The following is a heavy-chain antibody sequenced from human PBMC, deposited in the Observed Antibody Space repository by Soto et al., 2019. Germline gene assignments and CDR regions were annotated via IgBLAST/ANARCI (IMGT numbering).Heavy chain of an antibody. D-gene: IGHD3-22*01. CDR2: IIPIFGTA. Sequence: QVQLVQSGAEVKKPGSSVKVSCKASGGTFSSYAISWVRQAPGQGLEWMGEIIPIFGTANYAQKFQGRVTINADESTSTAYMELSRLRSEDTAVYYCARDRGPSSGYYPYWFDPWGQGTLVTVSS. J-gene: IGHJ5*02. V-gene: IGHV1-69*12. CDR3: ARDRGPSSGYYPYWFDP. CDR1: GGTFSSYA.